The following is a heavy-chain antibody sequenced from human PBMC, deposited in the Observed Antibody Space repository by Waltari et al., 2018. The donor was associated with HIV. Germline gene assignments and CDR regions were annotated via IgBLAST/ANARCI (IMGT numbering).Heavy chain of an antibody. Sequence: SLTCTVSGGSVSSGSYYWIWIRQPPGKGLEWIGYIYYTGSTNYSPSLKSRVTISVDTSKNQFSLKLSSVTAADTAVYYCARGLHSSGYSVYYFDYWGQGTLVTVSS. CDR3: ARGLHSSGYSVYYFDY. J-gene: IGHJ4*02. V-gene: IGHV4-61*01. CDR1: GGSVSSGSYY. CDR2: IYYTGST. D-gene: IGHD3-22*01.